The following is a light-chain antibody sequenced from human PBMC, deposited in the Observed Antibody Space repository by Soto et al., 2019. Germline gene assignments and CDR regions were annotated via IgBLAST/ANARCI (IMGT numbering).Light chain of an antibody. CDR3: SSYTSRSSLYV. Sequence: QSALTQPASVSGSPGQSITVSCTGTSSDIGGYNYVSWYQQHPGKAPKLMVYEVTNRPSGVSDRFSGSKSGNTASLTISGRQADDEGYYYCSSYTSRSSLYVFGTGTKLTVL. CDR1: SSDIGGYNY. CDR2: EVT. J-gene: IGLJ1*01. V-gene: IGLV2-14*01.